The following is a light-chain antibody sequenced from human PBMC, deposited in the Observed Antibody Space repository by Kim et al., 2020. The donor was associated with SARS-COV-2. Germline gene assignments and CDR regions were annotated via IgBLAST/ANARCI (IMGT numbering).Light chain of an antibody. CDR3: HQYEGSPRT. CDR2: GTS. CDR1: QSLPSSY. V-gene: IGKV3-20*01. J-gene: IGKJ1*01. Sequence: EIVLTQSPGTLSLSPGESATLSCRSSQSLPSSYLAWYQQKPGQAPRVIIYGTSSRATGIPDRFSGTRSGTDFTLTISRLEPEDFGIYYCHQYEGSPRTFGQGTKVDIK.